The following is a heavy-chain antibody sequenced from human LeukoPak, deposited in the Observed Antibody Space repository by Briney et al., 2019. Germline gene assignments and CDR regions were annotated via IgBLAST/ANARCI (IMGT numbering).Heavy chain of an antibody. J-gene: IGHJ4*02. V-gene: IGHV3-49*03. CDR2: IRGIAYGGTT. Sequence: GGSLRLSCTDSGFTLADYAMSWFRQAPGKGLEWLGFIRGIAYGGTTQYAASVEGRFSISRGDSESIGYLQMNSLKTEDTAVYSCTRATRGGGSPAGPLWGQGTLVTVSS. CDR1: GFTLADYA. CDR3: TRATRGGGSPAGPL. D-gene: IGHD2-2*01.